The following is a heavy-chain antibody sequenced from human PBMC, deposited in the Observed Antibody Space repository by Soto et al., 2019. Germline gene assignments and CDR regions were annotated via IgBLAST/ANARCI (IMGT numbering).Heavy chain of an antibody. CDR2: MNPNSGNT. D-gene: IGHD2-8*01. J-gene: IGHJ3*02. CDR3: ARGLGEGYCTNGVCYAARAFDI. CDR1: GSTFTSSA. V-gene: IGHV1-8*02. Sequence: ASVKVSCKASGSTFTSSAVQWVRQATGQGLEWMGWMNPNSGNTGYAQKFQGRVTMTRNTSISTAYMELSSLRSEDTVVYYCARGLGEGYCTNGVCYAARAFDIWGQGTMVTVSS.